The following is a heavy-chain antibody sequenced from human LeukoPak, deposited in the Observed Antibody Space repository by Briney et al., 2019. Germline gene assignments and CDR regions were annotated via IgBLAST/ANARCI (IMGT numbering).Heavy chain of an antibody. D-gene: IGHD3-16*01. J-gene: IGHJ5*02. CDR3: ARDAPAGGQTYNWFDP. CDR2: IYYSGST. Sequence: TSETLSLTCTVSGGSISGYYWSWIRQPPGKGLEWIGCIYYSGSTIYNPSLKSRVTISVDTSKNQFSLRLSSVTAADTAVYYCARDAPAGGQTYNWFDPWGQGTLVTVSS. CDR1: GGSISGYY. V-gene: IGHV4-59*01.